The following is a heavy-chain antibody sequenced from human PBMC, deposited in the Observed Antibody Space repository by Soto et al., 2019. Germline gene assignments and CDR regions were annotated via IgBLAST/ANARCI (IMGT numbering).Heavy chain of an antibody. CDR3: ARVPGVVVSADDAFDI. CDR2: IYHSGRA. Sequence: QVQLQESGPGLVKPSGTLSLTCAVSGGSVSSSNWWSWVRQSPGKGLDWMGEIYHSGRAHYNPSLKRRATLSLVPSKNQFSLRLPSVTAAETAVYYCARVPGVVVSADDAFDIWGPGTRVIVSS. J-gene: IGHJ3*02. V-gene: IGHV4-4*02. D-gene: IGHD2-15*01. CDR1: GGSVSSSNW.